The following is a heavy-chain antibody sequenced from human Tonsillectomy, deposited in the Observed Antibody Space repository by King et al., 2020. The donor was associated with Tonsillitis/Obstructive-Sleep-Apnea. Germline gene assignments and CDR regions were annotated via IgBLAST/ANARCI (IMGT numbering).Heavy chain of an antibody. J-gene: IGHJ4*02. CDR3: ARDWVALDGSLM. V-gene: IGHV3-33*01. CDR2: RWYDGSNI. Sequence: VQLVESGGGVVQPGRSLRLSCAASGFSFSSYGMHWVRQAPGKGLEWVAVRWYDGSNIYYADSVKGRFIISRDNSKNTLYLQMNSLRAEDTAVYYCARDWVALDGSLMWGQGTLVTVSS. D-gene: IGHD2-8*01. CDR1: GFSFSSYG.